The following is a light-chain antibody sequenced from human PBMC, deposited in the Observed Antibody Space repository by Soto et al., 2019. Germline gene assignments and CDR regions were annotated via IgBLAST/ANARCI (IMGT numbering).Light chain of an antibody. J-gene: IGKJ3*01. CDR1: QSVNSRF. CDR3: QHYDGPPFT. CDR2: GVS. V-gene: IGKV3-20*01. Sequence: EIVLTQSPGTLSLSPGARATLSCRASQSVNSRFLAWYQQKPGQAPSLLIYGVSSRATGIPDRFSGSGSGTDFTLIISRLEPEDFAVYYCQHYDGPPFTFGPGTKVDIK.